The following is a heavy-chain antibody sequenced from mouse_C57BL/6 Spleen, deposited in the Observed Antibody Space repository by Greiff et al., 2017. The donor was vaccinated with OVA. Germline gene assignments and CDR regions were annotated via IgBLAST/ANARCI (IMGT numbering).Heavy chain of an antibody. Sequence: VQLQQSGAELVKPGASVKLSCTASGFNIKDYYMHWVKQRPEQGLEWIGRIDPEDGETKYDPKFQGKATITADTSSNTAYLQISSLTSEDTAVYYCSPSFDYGSSYAYWGQGTLVTVSA. V-gene: IGHV14-2*01. CDR1: GFNIKDYY. CDR2: IDPEDGET. CDR3: SPSFDYGSSYAY. D-gene: IGHD1-1*01. J-gene: IGHJ3*01.